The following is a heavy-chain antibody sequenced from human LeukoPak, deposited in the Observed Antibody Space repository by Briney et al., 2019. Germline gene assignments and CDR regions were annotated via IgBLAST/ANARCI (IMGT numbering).Heavy chain of an antibody. Sequence: GGSLRLSCAASGFTFSSYWMSWVRQAPGEGLEWVANIKQDGTEKYYMDSVKGRFTISRDNSKNTLYLQMNSLRAEDTAVYYCAKDLRGYSYGYRYYYYYGMDVWGQGTTVTVSS. CDR2: IKQDGTEK. CDR1: GFTFSSYW. V-gene: IGHV3-7*01. CDR3: AKDLRGYSYGYRYYYYYGMDV. D-gene: IGHD5-18*01. J-gene: IGHJ6*02.